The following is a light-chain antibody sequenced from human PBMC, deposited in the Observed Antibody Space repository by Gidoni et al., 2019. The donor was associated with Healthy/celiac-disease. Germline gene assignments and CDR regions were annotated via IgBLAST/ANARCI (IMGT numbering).Light chain of an antibody. CDR2: AAS. Sequence: DIQMIQSPSSLSASVGDRVTITCRASQSISSYLNWYQQKPGKAPKLLIYAASSLQSGVPSRFSGSGSGTEFTLTISSLQPEDFATDYCQQSYSTPYTCGQGTKLEIK. V-gene: IGKV1-39*01. J-gene: IGKJ2*01. CDR1: QSISSY. CDR3: QQSYSTPYT.